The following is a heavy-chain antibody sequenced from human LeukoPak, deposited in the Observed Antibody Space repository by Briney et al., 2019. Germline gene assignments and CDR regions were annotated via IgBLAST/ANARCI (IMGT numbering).Heavy chain of an antibody. CDR2: IYYSGST. CDR3: ARGQWLPVFDF. D-gene: IGHD3-22*01. J-gene: IGHJ4*02. CDR1: GGSISSGDYF. Sequence: SETLSLTCTVSGGSISSGDYFCSWIRQHPGKGLEWIGYIYYSGSTYYNPSLKSRVTISVDTSKNQFSLKLSSVTAADTAVYYCARGQWLPVFDFWGQGTLVTVSS. V-gene: IGHV4-31*03.